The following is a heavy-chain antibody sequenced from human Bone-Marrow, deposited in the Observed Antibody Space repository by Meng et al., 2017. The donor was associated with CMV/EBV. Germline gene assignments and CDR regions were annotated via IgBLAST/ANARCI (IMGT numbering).Heavy chain of an antibody. J-gene: IGHJ6*02. V-gene: IGHV1-8*01. CDR1: GYTFTTYD. Sequence: ASVQVSCKACGYTFTTYDINWVRQATGQGLEWMGWMNPNSGNTGYAQKFQGRVTMTRVPSISTAYMEMSSLTSDDTAVYYCARTRIEVEPDGTKIKYYNYGMDVWGQGTTVTVSS. D-gene: IGHD2-15*01. CDR2: MNPNSGNT. CDR3: ARTRIEVEPDGTKIKYYNYGMDV.